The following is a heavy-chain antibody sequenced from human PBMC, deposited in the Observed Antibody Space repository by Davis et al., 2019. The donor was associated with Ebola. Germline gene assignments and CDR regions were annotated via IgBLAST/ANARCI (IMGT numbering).Heavy chain of an antibody. V-gene: IGHV5-51*01. Sequence: GESLKISCKGSGYSFTSYWIVWVRQMPGKGLECMGIIFPGDSDTRYSPSFQGQVTISADKSIRTAYLHWNSLKASDTATYYCARQGTTSWDSWGQGTLVTVSS. CDR1: GYSFTSYW. CDR2: IFPGDSDT. D-gene: IGHD2-2*01. CDR3: ARQGTTSWDS. J-gene: IGHJ4*02.